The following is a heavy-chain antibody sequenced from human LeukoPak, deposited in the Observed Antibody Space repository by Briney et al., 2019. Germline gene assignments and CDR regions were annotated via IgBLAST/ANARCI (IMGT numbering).Heavy chain of an antibody. Sequence: PGGSLRLSCAASGFTFSNAWMSWVRQAPGKGLEWVGRIKSKTDGGTTDYAAPVKGRFTISRDDSKNTLYLQMNSLKTEDTAVYYCTTGYVLLWFGELPPLDYWGRGTLVTVSS. D-gene: IGHD3-10*01. CDR3: TTGYVLLWFGELPPLDY. CDR2: IKSKTDGGTT. V-gene: IGHV3-15*01. J-gene: IGHJ4*02. CDR1: GFTFSNAW.